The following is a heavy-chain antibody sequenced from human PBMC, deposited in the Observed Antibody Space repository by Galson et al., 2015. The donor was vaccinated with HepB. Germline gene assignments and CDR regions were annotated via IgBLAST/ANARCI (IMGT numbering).Heavy chain of an antibody. D-gene: IGHD2-2*01. Sequence: SVKVSCKSSGGTFSSYAISWVRQAPGQALECMGRIIPILGLANYAQNFHGRVTVTADKSTSTAYMELSSLRSEETAVYYWARDPTTPHRSSTSCYFRDYYYYGMDVWGQGTTVTVSS. V-gene: IGHV1-69*04. CDR2: IIPILGLA. CDR1: GGTFSSYA. J-gene: IGHJ6*02. CDR3: ARDPTTPHRSSTSCYFRDYYYYGMDV.